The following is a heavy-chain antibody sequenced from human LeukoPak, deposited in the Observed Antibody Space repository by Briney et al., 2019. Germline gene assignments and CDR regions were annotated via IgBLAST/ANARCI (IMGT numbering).Heavy chain of an antibody. CDR2: TREDGSEK. CDR3: ARKNGLDF. J-gene: IGHJ3*01. CDR1: GFSLRNFW. Sequence: GGSLRLSCAASGFSLRNFWMSWVRQAPGKGLEWVANTREDGSEKYYVDSVKGRFTISRDNAKNSLTLQMNGLRAEDTAVYYCARKNGLDFWGQGTMVIVSP. D-gene: IGHD2-8*01. V-gene: IGHV3-7*01.